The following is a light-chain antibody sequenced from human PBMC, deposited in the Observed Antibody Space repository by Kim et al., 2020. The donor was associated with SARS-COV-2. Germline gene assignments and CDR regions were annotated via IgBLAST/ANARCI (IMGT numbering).Light chain of an antibody. CDR1: QSIDNY. Sequence: SPVERATLTCRASQSIDNYLAWYQQKPGQAPRLLIYDTSNRATGIPARFSGSGSGTDFTLTISSLEPEDSAVYYCQQRSRWPPLTFGGGTKVDIK. J-gene: IGKJ4*01. V-gene: IGKV3-11*01. CDR3: QQRSRWPPLT. CDR2: DTS.